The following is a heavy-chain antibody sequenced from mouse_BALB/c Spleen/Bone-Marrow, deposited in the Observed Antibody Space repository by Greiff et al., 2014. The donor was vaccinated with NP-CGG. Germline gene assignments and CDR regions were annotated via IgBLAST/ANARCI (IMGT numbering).Heavy chain of an antibody. V-gene: IGHV14-3*02. CDR2: IDPANVNT. D-gene: IGHD1-1*01. CDR1: DFNIKDAY. Sequence: DVQLVESGAELVKPGASVKLSCTASDFNIKDAYMHWVKQRPEQGLEWIGRIDPANVNTKYDTKFQGKATITADTSSNTAYLLLSSLTSEDTAVYYCAVYCYGRSSFAYWGQGTLVTVSA. J-gene: IGHJ3*01. CDR3: AVYCYGRSSFAY.